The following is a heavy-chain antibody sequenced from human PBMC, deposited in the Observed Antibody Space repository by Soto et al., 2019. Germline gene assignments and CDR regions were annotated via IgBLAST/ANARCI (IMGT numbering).Heavy chain of an antibody. CDR1: GYTFTSYG. V-gene: IGHV1-18*01. CDR2: ISAHNGNT. CDR3: ARGRYGDY. D-gene: IGHD1-1*01. Sequence: QVHLVQSGAEVKKPGASVKVSCKASGYTFTSYGITRVRQAPGQGLEWMGWISAHNGNTDYAQKLQGRVIVTRDTSTSKAYMELRSLRSDDTAVYYCARGRYGDYWGQGALVTVSS. J-gene: IGHJ4*02.